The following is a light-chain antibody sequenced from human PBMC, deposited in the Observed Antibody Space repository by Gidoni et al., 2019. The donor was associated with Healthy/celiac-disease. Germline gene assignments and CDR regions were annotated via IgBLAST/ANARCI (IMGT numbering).Light chain of an antibody. Sequence: DIVMTQSPDSLAVSLGERATINCKSSQSVLSSSNNKNYLYWYQQKPGQPPKLLIYWASTRESGVPDRFSGSGSGTDFTLTISSLQAEDVAVYYCQQYYSTPYTFGQGTKLEIK. V-gene: IGKV4-1*01. CDR1: QSVLSSSNNKNY. J-gene: IGKJ2*01. CDR3: QQYYSTPYT. CDR2: WAS.